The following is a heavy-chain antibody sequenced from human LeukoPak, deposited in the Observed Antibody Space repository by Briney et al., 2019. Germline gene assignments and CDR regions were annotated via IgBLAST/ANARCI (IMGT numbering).Heavy chain of an antibody. CDR3: ARGVHYDFWSGADFDY. CDR1: GGSISSGDYY. V-gene: IGHV4-30-4*01. D-gene: IGHD3-3*01. CDR2: IYYSGST. Sequence: PSETLSLTCTVSGGSISSGDYYWSWIRQPPGKGPEWIGYIYYSGSTYYNPSLKSRVTISVDTSKNQFSLKLSSVTAADTAVYYCARGVHYDFWSGADFDYWGQGTLVTVSS. J-gene: IGHJ4*02.